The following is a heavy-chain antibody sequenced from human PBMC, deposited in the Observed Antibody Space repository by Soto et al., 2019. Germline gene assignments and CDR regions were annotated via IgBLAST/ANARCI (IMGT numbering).Heavy chain of an antibody. V-gene: IGHV4-39*01. CDR3: ASLARRGYGSDWSFDY. CDR1: DDSISSSRYF. J-gene: IGHJ4*02. CDR2: IYYSGST. D-gene: IGHD6-19*01. Sequence: QLQLEESGPGLVKPSETLSLTCIVSDDSISSSRYFWGWIRQPPGKGLEWIGSIYYSGSTYYNPSLKSRLTLSVDTSQNQFSLKLSSVTAADTAVYYGASLARRGYGSDWSFDYWGQGTLVTVSS.